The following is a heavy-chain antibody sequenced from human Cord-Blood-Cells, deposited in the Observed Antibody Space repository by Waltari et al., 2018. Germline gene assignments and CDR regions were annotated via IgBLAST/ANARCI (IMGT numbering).Heavy chain of an antibody. Sequence: QVQLVESGGGVVQPGSSLRLSCASSGFPFSSYAIHGFRQAPGKGLEWVAVISYDGSNKYYADSVKGRFTISRDNSKNTLYLQMNSLRAEDTAVYYCVVGLKAAGKDYWGQGTLVTVSS. V-gene: IGHV3-30*04. CDR2: ISYDGSNK. D-gene: IGHD6-13*01. J-gene: IGHJ4*02. CDR3: VVGLKAAGKDY. CDR1: GFPFSSYA.